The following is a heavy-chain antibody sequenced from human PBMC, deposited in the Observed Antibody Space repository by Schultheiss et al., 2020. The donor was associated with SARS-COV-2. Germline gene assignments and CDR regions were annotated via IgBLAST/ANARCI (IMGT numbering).Heavy chain of an antibody. CDR1: GYSISSSNW. V-gene: IGHV4-4*02. J-gene: IGHJ4*02. CDR2: INHSGST. Sequence: SETLSLTCAVSGYSISSSNWWGWIRQPPGKGLEWIGEINHSGSTNYNPSLKSRVTISVDTSKNQFSLKLSSVTAADTAVYYCARALRLYSSGWYGNWGQGTLVTVSS. D-gene: IGHD6-19*01. CDR3: ARALRLYSSGWYGN.